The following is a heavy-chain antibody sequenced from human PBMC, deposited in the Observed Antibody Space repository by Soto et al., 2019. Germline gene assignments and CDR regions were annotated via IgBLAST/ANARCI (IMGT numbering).Heavy chain of an antibody. D-gene: IGHD3-22*01. Sequence: GESLKISCKWPGYTFTVYWIGWVRQLTGKGLAWMGIIYPGDSDTSYSPSFQGHVTNTAAKSTSPAYLQWTTLTPSDTAMYYCARHIGNGRYYFNALISGGEGTRVTFSS. CDR3: ARHIGNGRYYFNALIS. J-gene: IGHJ6*04. CDR2: IYPGDSDT. V-gene: IGHV5-51*01. CDR1: GYTFTVYW.